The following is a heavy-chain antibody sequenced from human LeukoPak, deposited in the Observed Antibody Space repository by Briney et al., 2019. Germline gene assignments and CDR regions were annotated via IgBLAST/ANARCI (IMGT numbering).Heavy chain of an antibody. V-gene: IGHV4-34*01. D-gene: IGHD2-8*01. J-gene: IGHJ4*02. CDR3: ARAGYCTNGVGYGSGWCEHY. CDR2: INHSGST. Sequence: SETLSLTCAVYGGSFSGYYWSWIRQPPGKGLEWIGEINHSGSTNYNPSLKSRVTISVDTSKNQFSLKLSSVTAADTAVYYCARAGYCTNGVGYGSGWCEHYWGQGTLVTVSS. CDR1: GGSFSGYY.